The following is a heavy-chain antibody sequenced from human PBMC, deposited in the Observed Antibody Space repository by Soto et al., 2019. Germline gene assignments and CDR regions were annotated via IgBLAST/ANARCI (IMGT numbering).Heavy chain of an antibody. D-gene: IGHD6-13*01. CDR1: GYTFTSYY. V-gene: IGHV1-46*01. Sequence: ASVKVSCKASGYTFTSYYMHWVRQAPGKGLEWMGIVNPSGGSTSYAQKFQGRVTMTRDTSTSTVYMELSSLRSEDTAVYYCARDWYSSSWSPTGYYYGMDVWGQGTAVTVSS. CDR3: ARDWYSSSWSPTGYYYGMDV. CDR2: VNPSGGST. J-gene: IGHJ6*02.